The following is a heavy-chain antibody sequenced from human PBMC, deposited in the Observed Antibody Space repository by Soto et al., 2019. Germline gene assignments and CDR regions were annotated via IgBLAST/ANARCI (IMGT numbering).Heavy chain of an antibody. CDR1: GYSISSGSY. Sequence: PSETLSLTCTVSGYSISSGSYWGWIRQPPGKGPGWIASIYHGGTSFYNPSLKSRVTISVDTSNNQFSLNLRSVTAADTAVYYCARAHVMVVAGITLDFWGRGTLVTVSS. D-gene: IGHD6-19*01. CDR3: ARAHVMVVAGITLDF. CDR2: IYHGGTS. V-gene: IGHV4-38-2*02. J-gene: IGHJ4*01.